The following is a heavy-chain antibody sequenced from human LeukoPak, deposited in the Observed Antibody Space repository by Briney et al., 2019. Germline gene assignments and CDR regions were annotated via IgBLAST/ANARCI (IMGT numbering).Heavy chain of an antibody. V-gene: IGHV1-3*04. J-gene: IGHJ4*02. CDR2: INTANGDT. CDR1: GYTFTTYA. Sequence: ASVKVSCKASGYTFTTYAIHWVRQAAGQRLEWMGWINTANGDTKYSQKFQGRLTTSRDTSASTAYMELSSLRSEDTAVYYCARILAVSGTPGLWGQGTLVTAPS. D-gene: IGHD6-19*01. CDR3: ARILAVSGTPGL.